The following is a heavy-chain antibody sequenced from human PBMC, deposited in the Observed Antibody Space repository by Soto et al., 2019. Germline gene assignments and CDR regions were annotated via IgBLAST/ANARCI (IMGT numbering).Heavy chain of an antibody. CDR3: ARGRYYDFWSGYFGRNWFDP. CDR2: IYYSGST. J-gene: IGHJ5*02. CDR1: GGSISSGAYY. Sequence: SETLSLTCTVSGGSISSGAYYWSWIRQPPGKGLEWIGYIYYSGSTYYNPSLKSRVTISVDTSKNQFSLKLSSVTAADTAVYYCARGRYYDFWSGYFGRNWFDPWGQGTLVTVSS. D-gene: IGHD3-3*01. V-gene: IGHV4-30-4*01.